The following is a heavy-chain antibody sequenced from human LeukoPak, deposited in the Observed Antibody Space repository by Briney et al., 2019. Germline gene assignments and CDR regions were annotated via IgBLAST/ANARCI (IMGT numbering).Heavy chain of an antibody. CDR3: ARKRSGYYDY. Sequence: SETLSLTCAVYGGSFSGYYWSWIRQPPGKGLEWLGEINHSGSTNYNPSLKSRVTISADTSKNQFSLKLSSVTAADTAVYYCARKRSGYYDYWGQGTLVTVSS. CDR2: INHSGST. V-gene: IGHV4-34*01. D-gene: IGHD3-3*01. CDR1: GGSFSGYY. J-gene: IGHJ4*02.